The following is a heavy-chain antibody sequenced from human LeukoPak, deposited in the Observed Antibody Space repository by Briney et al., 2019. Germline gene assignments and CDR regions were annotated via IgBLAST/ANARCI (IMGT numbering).Heavy chain of an antibody. J-gene: IGHJ6*03. CDR1: GFTFSSYA. CDR2: ISGSGGSGGGS. CDR3: AKGSIPSRNNPHYYYYYMDV. V-gene: IGHV3-23*01. D-gene: IGHD1/OR15-1a*01. Sequence: GGSLRLSCAASGFTFSSYAMSWVRKAPGKGLEWVSGISGSGGSGGGSYYADSVKGRFTISRDNSKNTLYLQMNSLRAEDTAVYYCAKGSIPSRNNPHYYYYYMDVWGKGTTFTVSS.